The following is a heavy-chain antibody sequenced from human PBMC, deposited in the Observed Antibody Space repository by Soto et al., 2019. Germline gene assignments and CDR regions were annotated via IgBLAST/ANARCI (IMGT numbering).Heavy chain of an antibody. CDR2: IYYSGST. V-gene: IGHV4-39*01. CDR1: GGSISSSSYY. J-gene: IGHJ4*02. CDR3: ARRDSPAGGLDY. Sequence: PSETLSLTCTVSGGSISSSSYYWGWIRQPPGKGLEWIGSIYYSGSTYYNPSLKSRVTISVDTSKNQFSLKLSSVTAADTAVYYCARRDSPAGGLDYWGQGTLVTVSS. D-gene: IGHD2-15*01.